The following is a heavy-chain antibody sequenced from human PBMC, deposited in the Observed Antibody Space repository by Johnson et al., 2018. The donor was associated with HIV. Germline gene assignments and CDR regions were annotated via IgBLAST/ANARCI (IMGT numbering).Heavy chain of an antibody. V-gene: IGHV3-66*02. D-gene: IGHD1-1*01. J-gene: IGHJ3*01. CDR3: ARSGPNWAFDF. CDR1: GFTFSSYA. CDR2: IYSGGST. Sequence: MQLVESGGGLVQPGGSLRLSCAASGFTFSSYAMSWVRQAPGKGLEWVSVIYSGGSTYYADSVKGRFTISRDNSKNTLYLQMNSLRAEDTAVYYCARSGPNWAFDFWGQGTMVTVSS.